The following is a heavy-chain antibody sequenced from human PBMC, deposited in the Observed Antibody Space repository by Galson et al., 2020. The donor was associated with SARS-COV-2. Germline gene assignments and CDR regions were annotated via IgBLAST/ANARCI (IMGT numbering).Heavy chain of an antibody. CDR1: SDAITNSAYY. D-gene: IGHD1-20*01. CDR3: VRQNNNWNLPQFDP. J-gene: IGHJ5*02. V-gene: IGHV4-39*01. Sequence: SETLSLTCTVSSDAITNSAYYWGWIRQPPGKGLEWIANIYYAGDTFYNPSLKSRVTISVDTAKNQFSLRLRSVTAADTAVYYCVRQNNNWNLPQFDPWGQGTLVTVSS. CDR2: IYYAGDT.